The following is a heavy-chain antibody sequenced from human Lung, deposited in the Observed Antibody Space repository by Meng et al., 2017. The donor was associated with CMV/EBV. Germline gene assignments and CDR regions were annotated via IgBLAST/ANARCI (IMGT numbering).Heavy chain of an antibody. J-gene: IGHJ5*02. CDR1: GGSISPYY. CDR3: ARHYCGSNVCYTDWFDP. Sequence: SETLSLTCTVSGGSISPYYWSWIRQPPGKGLEWIGYIYYSGGTNYNPSLKSRVTISVDTSKNQFSLKLTSVTAADTAVYYCARHYCGSNVCYTDWFDPWGHGTLVTVSS. CDR2: IYYSGGT. D-gene: IGHD2-2*02. V-gene: IGHV4-59*01.